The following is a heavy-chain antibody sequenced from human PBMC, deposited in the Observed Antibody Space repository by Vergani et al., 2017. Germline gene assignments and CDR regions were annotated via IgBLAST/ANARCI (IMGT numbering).Heavy chain of an antibody. CDR2: ISSSSSTI. Sequence: EVQLVESGGGLVQPGGSLRLSCAASGFTFSSYSMNWVRQAPGKGLEWVSYISSSSSTIYYADSVKGRFTISRGNAKNSLYLKMNRLRAEDTAVYYCAREGKYYDIWSGFKSPTDWFDPWGQGTLVTVSS. CDR3: AREGKYYDIWSGFKSPTDWFDP. CDR1: GFTFSSYS. V-gene: IGHV3-48*01. J-gene: IGHJ5*02. D-gene: IGHD3-3*01.